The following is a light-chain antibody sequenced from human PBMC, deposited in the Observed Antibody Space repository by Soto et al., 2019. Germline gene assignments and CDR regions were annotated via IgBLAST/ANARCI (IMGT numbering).Light chain of an antibody. V-gene: IGKV3-15*01. CDR1: QSVSSN. CDR2: GAS. J-gene: IGKJ5*01. Sequence: EIVMTQSPATLSVSPGERATLSCRASQSVSSNLAWYQQKPGQAPRLLIYGASTRATDIPARFSGSGSGTELTLTISSLQSEDFAVYYCRQYNNWPSITFGQGTRLEIK. CDR3: RQYNNWPSIT.